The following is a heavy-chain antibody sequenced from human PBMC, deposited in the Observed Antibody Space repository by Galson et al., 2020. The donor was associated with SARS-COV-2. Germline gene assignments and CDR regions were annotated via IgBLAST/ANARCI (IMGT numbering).Heavy chain of an antibody. J-gene: IGHJ5*02. CDR1: GGSITSGNYC. Sequence: ETSETLSLTCTVSGGSITSGNYCWSWIRQPPGKGLEWIGYVYCSGRTYYNPSLKSRVSTSLDTSKNQFSLKLTSVTVADTAVYYCSRVVDPSGYASCHDSWGQGTLVTVSS. CDR3: SRVVDPSGYASCHDS. V-gene: IGHV4-30-4*01. CDR2: VYCSGRT. D-gene: IGHD3-22*01.